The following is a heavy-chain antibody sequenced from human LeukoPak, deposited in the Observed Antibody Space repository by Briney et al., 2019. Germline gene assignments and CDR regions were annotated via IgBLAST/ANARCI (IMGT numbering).Heavy chain of an antibody. CDR1: GFTFSSYS. V-gene: IGHV3-21*01. Sequence: GGSLRLSCAASGFTFSSYSMNWVRQAPGKGLEWVSSISSSSSYIYYADSVKGRFTISRDNAKNSLYPQINSLRAEDTAVYYCARFTLGALRSYGMDVWGQGTTVTVSS. CDR3: ARFTLGALRSYGMDV. CDR2: ISSSSSYI. J-gene: IGHJ6*02. D-gene: IGHD3-3*01.